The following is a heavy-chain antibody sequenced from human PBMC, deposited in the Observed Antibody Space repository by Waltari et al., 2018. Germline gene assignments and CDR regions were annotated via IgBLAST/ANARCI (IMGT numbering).Heavy chain of an antibody. V-gene: IGHV3-23*03. J-gene: IGHJ4*02. Sequence: EVQLLESGGGLVQPGGSLRLSCAASGFTFSSYAMSWVRQAPGKGLEWVSVIYSGGSTYYADSVKGRFTISRDNSKNTLYLQMNSLRAEDTAVYYCAKGESGSYFDYWGQGTLVTVSS. CDR2: IYSGGST. CDR3: AKGESGSYFDY. CDR1: GFTFSSYA. D-gene: IGHD1-26*01.